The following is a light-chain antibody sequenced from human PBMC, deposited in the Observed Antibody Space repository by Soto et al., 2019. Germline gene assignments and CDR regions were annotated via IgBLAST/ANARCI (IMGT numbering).Light chain of an antibody. J-gene: IGLJ1*01. V-gene: IGLV2-14*01. CDR3: SSYTSSSTYV. CDR1: SSDVGGYNY. CDR2: DVS. Sequence: QSALTQPASVSGSPGQSITISCTGTSSDVGGYNYVSWYQQHPGKAPKLMLYDVSNRPSGVSNRSSGSKSGNTASLTISGLQAEDEADYYCSSYTSSSTYVFGTGTKLTVL.